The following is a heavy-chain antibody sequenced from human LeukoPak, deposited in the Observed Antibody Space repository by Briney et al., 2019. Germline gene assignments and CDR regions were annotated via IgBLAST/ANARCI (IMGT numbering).Heavy chain of an antibody. CDR2: IYYSGST. CDR1: GGSISSGDYY. V-gene: IGHV4-30-4*01. CDR3: ARVLGWELVLDV. D-gene: IGHD1-26*01. J-gene: IGHJ6*02. Sequence: SETLSLTCTVSGGSISSGDYYWSWIRQPPGKGLEWIGYIYYSGSTYYNPSLKSRITISVDTSKNQFSLKLSSVTAADTAVYYCARVLGWELVLDVWGQGTTVIVSS.